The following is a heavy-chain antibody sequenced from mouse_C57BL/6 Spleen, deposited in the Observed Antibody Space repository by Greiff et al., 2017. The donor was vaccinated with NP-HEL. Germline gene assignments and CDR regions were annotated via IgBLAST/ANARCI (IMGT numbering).Heavy chain of an antibody. D-gene: IGHD2-1*01. V-gene: IGHV1-54*01. CDR2: INPGSGGT. CDR1: GYAFTNYL. Sequence: VLLVESGAELVRPWSSVKVSCKASGYAFTNYLIEWVKQRPGQGLEWIGVINPGSGGTNYNEKFKGKATLTADKSSSTAYMPLSSLTAEDSAVYFCARDGKYLDYWGQGTTLTVST. J-gene: IGHJ2*01. CDR3: ARDGKYLDY.